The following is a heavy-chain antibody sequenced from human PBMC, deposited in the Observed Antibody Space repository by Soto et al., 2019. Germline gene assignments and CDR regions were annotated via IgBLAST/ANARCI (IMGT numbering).Heavy chain of an antibody. V-gene: IGHV6-1*01. CDR2: TYYRSRWYN. J-gene: IGHJ6*03. Sequence: QVQLQESGPGLVKPSQTLSLTCAISGDSVSSNSAAWNWIRLSPSRGLEWLARTYYRSRWYNDYAVFVRSRITVNPDTSKNQYSLQLTSVTPEDTAVYYCAGTTSHQWYYMDGWGKGTTVTVSS. CDR3: AGTTSHQWYYMDG. D-gene: IGHD1-7*01. CDR1: GDSVSSNSAA.